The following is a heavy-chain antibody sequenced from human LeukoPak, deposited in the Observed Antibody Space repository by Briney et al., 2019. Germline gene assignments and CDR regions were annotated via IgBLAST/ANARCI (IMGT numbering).Heavy chain of an antibody. CDR1: AYSISSGYY. Sequence: SETLSLTCTVSAYSISSGYYWGWIRQPPGKGLECIGTIYHSGSTYYNPSLKSRVTISVDTSKNQFSLRLSSVTAADTAVYYCARQEIGLRSFDPWGQGTLVTVSS. CDR2: IYHSGST. J-gene: IGHJ5*02. D-gene: IGHD3/OR15-3a*01. V-gene: IGHV4-38-2*02. CDR3: ARQEIGLRSFDP.